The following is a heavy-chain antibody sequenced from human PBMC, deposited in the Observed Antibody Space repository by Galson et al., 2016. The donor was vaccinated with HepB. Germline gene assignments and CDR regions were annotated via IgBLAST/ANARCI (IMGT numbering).Heavy chain of an antibody. D-gene: IGHD2-21*01. V-gene: IGHV3-11*01. Sequence: SLRLSCAASGFIFSDYYMSWIRQAPGKGLEWVAHIRRSATVITYADSVKGRFIISRDNAKNSLYLQMNNLRAEDTAVYYCAREYSTSGASDPWGQGILVTVSS. CDR1: GFIFSDYY. CDR3: AREYSTSGASDP. CDR2: IRRSATVI. J-gene: IGHJ5*01.